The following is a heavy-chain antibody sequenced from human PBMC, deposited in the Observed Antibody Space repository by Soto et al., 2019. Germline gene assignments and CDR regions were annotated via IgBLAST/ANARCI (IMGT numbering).Heavy chain of an antibody. D-gene: IGHD2-2*01. CDR3: AKDRSSTSCYAFDY. V-gene: IGHV3-23*01. Sequence: EVQLLESGGGLVQPGGSLRLSCAASGFTFRIYAMSWARQAPGKGLEWVSAISGSGGTTHYADSVKGRFTISRDNSKNTLYLQMNSLRVEDTAVYYCAKDRSSTSCYAFDYWGQGSLVTVSS. CDR1: GFTFRIYA. J-gene: IGHJ4*02. CDR2: ISGSGGTT.